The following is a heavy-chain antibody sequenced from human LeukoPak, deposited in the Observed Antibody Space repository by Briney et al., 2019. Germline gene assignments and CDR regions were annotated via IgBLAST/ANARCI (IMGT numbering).Heavy chain of an antibody. J-gene: IGHJ4*02. CDR3: AKDRVVPAAIFDY. Sequence: GGSLRLSCAATGFTFSRYWMAWVRQAPGKGLEWVANIRGDAGDKGYADSVKGRFTISRDNSKNTLYLQMNSLRAEDTAVYYCAKDRVVPAAIFDYWGQGTLVTVSS. CDR1: GFTFSRYW. V-gene: IGHV3-7*03. D-gene: IGHD2-2*01. CDR2: IRGDAGDK.